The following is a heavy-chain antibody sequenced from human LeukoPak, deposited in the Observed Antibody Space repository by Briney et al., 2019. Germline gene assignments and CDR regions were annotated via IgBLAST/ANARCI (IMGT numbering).Heavy chain of an antibody. Sequence: SETLSLTCTVSGGSISSSSYYWGWIRQPPGKGLEWIGSVYYSGSTYYNPSLKSRATISVDTSKNQFSLKLSSVTAADTAVYYCAREGYDFWSGYPLDYWGQGTLVTVSS. D-gene: IGHD3-3*01. CDR3: AREGYDFWSGYPLDY. V-gene: IGHV4-39*02. CDR2: VYYSGST. CDR1: GGSISSSSYY. J-gene: IGHJ4*02.